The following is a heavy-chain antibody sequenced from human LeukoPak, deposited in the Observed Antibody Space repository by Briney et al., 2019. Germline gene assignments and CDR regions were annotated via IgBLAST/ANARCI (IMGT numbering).Heavy chain of an antibody. J-gene: IGHJ6*03. CDR1: GYTLTELS. CDR2: FDPEDGET. Sequence: ASVKVSCKVSGYTLTELSMHWVRQAPGKGHGWMGGFDPEDGETIYAQKFQGRVTMTEDTSTDTAYMELSSLRSEDTAVYYCATAPIVVVPAAIRHFRGHYYYYMDVWGKGTTVTVSS. V-gene: IGHV1-24*01. D-gene: IGHD2-2*02. CDR3: ATAPIVVVPAAIRHFRGHYYYYMDV.